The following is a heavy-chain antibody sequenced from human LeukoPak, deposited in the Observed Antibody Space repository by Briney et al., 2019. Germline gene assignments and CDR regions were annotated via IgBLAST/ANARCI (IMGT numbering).Heavy chain of an antibody. Sequence: GGSLRLSCAASGFIFSDYSLNWVRQAPGKGLEWVSSISSSSSYTKSADSVKGRFTISRDNSKNTLYLQMNSLRAEDTAVYYCASWPGGWYGEDYWGQGTLVTVSS. CDR2: ISSSSSYT. CDR3: ASWPGGWYGEDY. CDR1: GFIFSDYS. J-gene: IGHJ4*02. V-gene: IGHV3-21*04. D-gene: IGHD6-19*01.